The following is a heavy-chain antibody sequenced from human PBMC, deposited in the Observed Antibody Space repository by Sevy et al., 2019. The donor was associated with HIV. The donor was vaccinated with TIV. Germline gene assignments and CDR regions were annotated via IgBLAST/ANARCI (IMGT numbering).Heavy chain of an antibody. V-gene: IGHV3-48*01. D-gene: IGHD2-2*01. CDR2: MISITSTI. J-gene: IGHJ6*02. CDR1: GFTFSSYS. Sequence: GGSLRLSCVGSGFTFSSYSMNWVRQAPGKGLEWLSYMISITSTIYYADSVKGRFTISRDNAKNSVSLQMHSLRAEDTAVYYCARNGGYADYGMDVWGQGTTVTVSS. CDR3: ARNGGYADYGMDV.